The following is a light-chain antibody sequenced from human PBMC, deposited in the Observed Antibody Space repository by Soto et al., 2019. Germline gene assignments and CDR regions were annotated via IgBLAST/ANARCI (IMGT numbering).Light chain of an antibody. V-gene: IGKV3-11*01. CDR3: QQRHMWPIT. J-gene: IGKJ5*01. CDR1: QSFRGL. Sequence: EVVLTQSPLTLSLSPGETATLCGRASQSFRGLLAWYQQKTGQAPRLLIYDAYNRATGIPPRFSGSGSGTDFTLTISSLEPEGSAVYYCQQRHMWPITFGQGTRLEIK. CDR2: DAY.